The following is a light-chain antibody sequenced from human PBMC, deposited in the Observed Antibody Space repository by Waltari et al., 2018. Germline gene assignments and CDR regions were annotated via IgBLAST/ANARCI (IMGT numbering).Light chain of an antibody. Sequence: EIMMTQYPATLSVSPGDRATLSCRASQSIGYNLAWYQQKPGQVPRLLIYDSSTRATGISDKFSGSGSGTEFTLTISSLQSEDFAVYYCQQYSEWPPYNFVQGTKVEIK. CDR3: QQYSEWPPYN. J-gene: IGKJ2*01. CDR1: QSIGYN. V-gene: IGKV3-15*01. CDR2: DSS.